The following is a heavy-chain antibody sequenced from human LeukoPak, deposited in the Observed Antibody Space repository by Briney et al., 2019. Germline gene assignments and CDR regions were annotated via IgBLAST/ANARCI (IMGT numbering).Heavy chain of an antibody. CDR3: GRARKGDSSSWPHYYYYYGMDV. CDR2: IYYSGST. CDR1: GGSISSYY. Sequence: PSETLSLTCTVSGGSISSYYWSWIRQPPGKGLEWIGYIYYSGSTNYNPSLKSRVTISVDTSKNQFSLKLSSVTAADTAVYYCGRARKGDSSSWPHYYYYYGMDVWGQGTTVTVSS. J-gene: IGHJ6*02. D-gene: IGHD6-13*01. V-gene: IGHV4-59*01.